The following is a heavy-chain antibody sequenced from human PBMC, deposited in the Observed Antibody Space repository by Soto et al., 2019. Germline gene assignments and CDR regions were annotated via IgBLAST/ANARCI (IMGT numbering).Heavy chain of an antibody. CDR3: AKPDKLAATDRYYLDY. D-gene: IGHD6-13*01. CDR1: GFTFSSYA. V-gene: IGHV3-23*01. CDR2: ISGGGSST. Sequence: GGSLRLSCAASGFTFSSYAMSWVRQAPGKGLEWVSAISGGGSSTYYADSVKGRFTISRDNSKSTLYLQMNSLRAEDTAIYYCAKPDKLAATDRYYLDYGGQGTLVTVSS. J-gene: IGHJ4*02.